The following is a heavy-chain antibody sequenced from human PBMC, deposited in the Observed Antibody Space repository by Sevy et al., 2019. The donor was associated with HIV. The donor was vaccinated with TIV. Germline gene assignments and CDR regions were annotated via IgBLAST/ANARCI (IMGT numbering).Heavy chain of an antibody. CDR1: GFTFSSYA. V-gene: IGHV3-23*01. CDR2: ISGSGGST. J-gene: IGHJ4*02. Sequence: QLGGSLRLSCAASGFTFSSYAMSWVRQAPGKGLEWVSAISGSGGSTYYADSVKGRFTISRDNSKNTLYLQMNSLRAEDTAVYYCAKHWDRHYYDSSGNDYWGQGTLVTVSS. CDR3: AKHWDRHYYDSSGNDY. D-gene: IGHD3-22*01.